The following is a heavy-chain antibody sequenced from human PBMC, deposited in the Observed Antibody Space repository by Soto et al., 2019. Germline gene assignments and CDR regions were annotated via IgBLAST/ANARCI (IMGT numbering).Heavy chain of an antibody. CDR3: ARSVFP. CDR2: IYYSGST. CDR1: GGSISSGGYY. J-gene: IGHJ5*02. V-gene: IGHV4-31*03. Sequence: QVQLQESGPGLVKPSQTLSLTCTVSGGSISSGGYYWSWIRQHPGKGLEWLGYIYYSGSTFYNPSLKSRVTISVDTPKNHFYLKLSSVTAADTALYFCARSVFPWGQGTLVTGSS.